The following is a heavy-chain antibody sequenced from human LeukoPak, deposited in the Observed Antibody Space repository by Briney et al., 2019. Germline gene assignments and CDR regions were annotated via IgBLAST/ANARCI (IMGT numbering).Heavy chain of an antibody. V-gene: IGHV4-39*07. CDR3: ARVRGGYYYFDY. Sequence: PSETLSLTCTVSGGSISSSSYYWGWIRQPPGKGLEWIGSIYYSGSTYYNPSLKSRVTISVDASKNQFSLKLSSVTAADTAVYYCARVRGGYYYFDYWGQGTLVTVSS. CDR1: GGSISSSSYY. D-gene: IGHD3-10*01. CDR2: IYYSGST. J-gene: IGHJ4*02.